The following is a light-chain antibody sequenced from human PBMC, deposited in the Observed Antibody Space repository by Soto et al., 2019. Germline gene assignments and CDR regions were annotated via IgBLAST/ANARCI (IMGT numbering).Light chain of an antibody. CDR1: QSISSW. V-gene: IGKV1-5*03. J-gene: IGKJ4*01. CDR3: QEYNGNSGVT. CDR2: SAS. Sequence: DIQMTQSPSTLSASVGDRVTITCRASQSISSWLAWYQQKPGKAPNLLIFSASGLERGVTSRFSGSGSGTEFTLTISSLQPDDFATYYCQEYNGNSGVTFGGGTKVEIK.